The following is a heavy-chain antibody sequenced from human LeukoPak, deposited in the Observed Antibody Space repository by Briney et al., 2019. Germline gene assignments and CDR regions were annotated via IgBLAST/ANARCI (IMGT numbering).Heavy chain of an antibody. D-gene: IGHD6-13*01. V-gene: IGHV3-21*01. J-gene: IGHJ5*02. CDR3: ARDPTLLYSSSWLGRVWFDP. CDR2: ISSSSSYI. CDR1: GFTFSTYS. Sequence: PGGSLRLSCAASGFTFSTYSMNWVRQAPGKGLEWVSSISSSSSYIYYADSVRGRFTISRDNAKKSLYLQMNSLRAEDTAVYYCARDPTLLYSSSWLGRVWFDPWGQGTLVTVSS.